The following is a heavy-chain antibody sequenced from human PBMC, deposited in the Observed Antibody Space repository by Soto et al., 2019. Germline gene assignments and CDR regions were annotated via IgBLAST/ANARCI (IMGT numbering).Heavy chain of an antibody. CDR3: ARDSRSGYYFDN. Sequence: QLQLQESGSGLVKPSQTLSLTCVVSGDSISSGGYSWNWIRQPPGKALEWIGHTYHSGGALYNPSLDSRVTISVDKSKNLFSLRLTSVTAADTAVYYCARDSRSGYYFDNWGQGTLVTVSS. CDR1: GDSISSGGYS. V-gene: IGHV4-30-2*01. J-gene: IGHJ4*02. CDR2: TYHSGGA. D-gene: IGHD3-22*01.